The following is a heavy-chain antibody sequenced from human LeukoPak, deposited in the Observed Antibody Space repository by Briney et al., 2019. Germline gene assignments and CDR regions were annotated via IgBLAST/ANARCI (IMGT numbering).Heavy chain of an antibody. CDR3: AREVVTYFDY. CDR1: GFTFSGFW. J-gene: IGHJ4*02. CDR2: INSDGSEG. V-gene: IGHV3-7*03. D-gene: IGHD3-22*01. Sequence: GGSLRLSCAVSGFTFSGFWMSWSRQAPGKGLEWVASINSDGSEGYYADVVKGRFTISRDNAKDSLYLQINSLRAEDTAVYYCAREVVTYFDYWGQGTLVTVSS.